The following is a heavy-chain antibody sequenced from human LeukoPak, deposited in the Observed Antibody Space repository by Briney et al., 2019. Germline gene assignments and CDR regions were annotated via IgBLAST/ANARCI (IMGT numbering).Heavy chain of an antibody. CDR3: TTEMH. CDR1: GFTFSDTW. D-gene: IGHD5-24*01. V-gene: IGHV3-30*02. J-gene: IGHJ4*02. CDR2: IRFDGSYK. Sequence: GGSLRLSCAASGFTFSDTWMHWVRQAPGKGLEWVAFIRFDGSYKYYADSVKGRFTISRDTSKNTLYLQMNSLRAEDTAVYYCTTEMHWGQGTLVTVSS.